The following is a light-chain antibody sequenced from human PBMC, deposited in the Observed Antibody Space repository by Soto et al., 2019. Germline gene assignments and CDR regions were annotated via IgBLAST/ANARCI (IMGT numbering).Light chain of an antibody. Sequence: QSVLTQPPSVSGAPGQSVTISCTGTWSNIGAGHDAHWYQQLPGTAPKLLIYGNNNRPSGVPDRFSGSKSGSSASLAITGLQAEDETDYYCQSFDSGLSIYIFGTGTKLTVL. CDR1: WSNIGAGHD. CDR3: QSFDSGLSIYI. J-gene: IGLJ1*01. V-gene: IGLV1-40*01. CDR2: GNN.